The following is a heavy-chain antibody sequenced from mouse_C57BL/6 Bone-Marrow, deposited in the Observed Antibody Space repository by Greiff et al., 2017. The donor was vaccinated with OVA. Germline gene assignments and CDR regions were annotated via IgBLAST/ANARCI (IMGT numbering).Heavy chain of an antibody. D-gene: IGHD1-1*01. CDR3: ARHGYYGSSYYFSY. J-gene: IGHJ2*01. V-gene: IGHV5-6*02. Sequence: EVMLVESGGDLVKPGGSLKLSCAASGFTFSSYGMSWVRQTPDKRLEWVATISSGGSYTYYPDSVKGRFTISRDNAKNTLYLQMSSLKSEDTAMYYCARHGYYGSSYYFSYWGQGTTLTVSS. CDR1: GFTFSSYG. CDR2: ISSGGSYT.